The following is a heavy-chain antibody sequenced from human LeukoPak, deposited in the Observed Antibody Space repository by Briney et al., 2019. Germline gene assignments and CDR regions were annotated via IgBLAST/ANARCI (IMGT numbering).Heavy chain of an antibody. V-gene: IGHV4-30-4*01. Sequence: SQTLSLTCTVSGGSISSGDYSWSWIRQPPGKGLVWIGYIYYSGSTYYNPSLKSRVTMSVDTSKNQFSLKLSSVTAADTAVYYCARDFFEAIDNYYYYGMDVWGQGTTVTVSS. CDR2: IYYSGST. CDR1: GGSISSGDYS. D-gene: IGHD3-3*01. J-gene: IGHJ6*02. CDR3: ARDFFEAIDNYYYYGMDV.